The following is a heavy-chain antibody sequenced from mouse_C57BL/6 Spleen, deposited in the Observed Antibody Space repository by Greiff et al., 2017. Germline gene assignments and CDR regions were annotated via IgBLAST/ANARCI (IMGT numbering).Heavy chain of an antibody. CDR1: GFTFSSYA. D-gene: IGHD1-1*01. J-gene: IGHJ4*01. CDR3: ARDYYGSSPHYYAMDY. Sequence: EVKVVESGGGLVKPGGSLKLSCAASGFTFSSYAMSWVRQTPEKRLEWVATISDGGSYTSYPDNVQGRYTISRDNAKNNLYLQMSHLKSEDTAMYYCARDYYGSSPHYYAMDYWGQGTSVTVSS. CDR2: ISDGGSYT. V-gene: IGHV5-4*01.